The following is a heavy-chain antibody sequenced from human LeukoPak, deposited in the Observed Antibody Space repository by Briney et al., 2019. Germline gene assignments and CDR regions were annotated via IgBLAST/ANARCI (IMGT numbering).Heavy chain of an antibody. CDR3: ARFRNYYDSSGYYDY. Sequence: GASVNVSCTASGYTFTGYYMHWVRQAPGQGLEWMGWINPNSGGTNYAQKFQGRVTMTRDTSISTAYMELSRLRSDDTAVYYCARFRNYYDSSGYYDYWGQGTLVTVSS. V-gene: IGHV1-2*02. CDR1: GYTFTGYY. D-gene: IGHD3-22*01. CDR2: INPNSGGT. J-gene: IGHJ4*02.